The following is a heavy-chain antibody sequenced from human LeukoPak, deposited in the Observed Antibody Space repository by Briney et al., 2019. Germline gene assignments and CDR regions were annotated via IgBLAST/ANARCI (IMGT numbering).Heavy chain of an antibody. D-gene: IGHD1/OR15-1a*01. Sequence: PGGSLRLSCAASGFTFSSYAMSWVRQAPGKGLEGVSAISGSGYNTDYADSVKGRFTISRDNSKNTLYLQMNSLRAEDTAVYYCAKDSYKWHTSGSDYWGQGTLVTVSS. J-gene: IGHJ4*02. CDR2: ISGSGYNT. CDR1: GFTFSSYA. V-gene: IGHV3-23*01. CDR3: AKDSYKWHTSGSDY.